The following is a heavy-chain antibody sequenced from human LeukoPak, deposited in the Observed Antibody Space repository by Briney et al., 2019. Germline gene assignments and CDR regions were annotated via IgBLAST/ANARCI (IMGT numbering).Heavy chain of an antibody. Sequence: APVKVSCKASGYTFTSYAMHWVRQAPGQRLEWMGWINAGNGNTKYSQKFQGRVTITRDTSASTAYMELSRPRSDDTAVYYCASEGGLGIRVLQGRNDYWGQGTLVTVSS. D-gene: IGHD3-10*01. CDR3: ASEGGLGIRVLQGRNDY. V-gene: IGHV1-3*01. CDR2: INAGNGNT. CDR1: GYTFTSYA. J-gene: IGHJ4*02.